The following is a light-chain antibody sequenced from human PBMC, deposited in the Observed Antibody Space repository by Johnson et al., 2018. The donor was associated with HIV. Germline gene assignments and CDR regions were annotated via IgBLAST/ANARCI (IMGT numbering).Light chain of an antibody. CDR3: GTWDSSLGAYV. CDR1: SSNIGNNY. J-gene: IGLJ1*01. V-gene: IGLV1-51*01. CDR2: DNN. Sequence: HSVLTQPPSVSAAPGQKVTISCSGSSSNIGNNYVSWYQQLPGTAPTLLIYDNNKRPSGIPDRFSGSKSGTSATLGITGLQTGDEADYYCGTWDSSLGAYVFGTGSNVTVL.